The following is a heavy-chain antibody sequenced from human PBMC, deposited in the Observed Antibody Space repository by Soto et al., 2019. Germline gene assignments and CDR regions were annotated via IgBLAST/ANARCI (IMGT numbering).Heavy chain of an antibody. CDR1: GGSISSGGYS. D-gene: IGHD2-2*01. Sequence: SETLSLTCAVSGGSISSGGYSWIWIRQPPGRGLEWIGYIYHGGSTYYNPSLKSRVTISVDTSKNLFSLKLSSVTAADTAMYYCARPQFSRTYHAPFKIWGPGTMVPVSS. V-gene: IGHV4-30-2*03. J-gene: IGHJ3*02. CDR3: ARPQFSRTYHAPFKI. CDR2: IYHGGST.